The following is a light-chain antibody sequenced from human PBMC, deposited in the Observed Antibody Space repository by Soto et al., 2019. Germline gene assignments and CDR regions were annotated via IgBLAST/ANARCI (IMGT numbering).Light chain of an antibody. J-gene: IGLJ1*01. V-gene: IGLV2-14*03. CDR1: SSYVGGYNY. CDR3: SSYTTSNTRQIV. Sequence: QSALTQPASVSGSPGQSINISCTGTSSYVGGYNYVSWYQHHPGKAPKLIIYDVSNRPSGVSNPFSGSKSGNTASLTISGLQPEDEADYYCSSYTTSNTRQIVFGTGTKVTVL. CDR2: DVS.